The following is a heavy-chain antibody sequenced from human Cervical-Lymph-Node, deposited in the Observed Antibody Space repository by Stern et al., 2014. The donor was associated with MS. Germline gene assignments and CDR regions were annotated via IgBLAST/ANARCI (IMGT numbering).Heavy chain of an antibody. D-gene: IGHD6-13*01. CDR2: INTNTGTP. J-gene: IGHJ4*02. CDR1: GYTFTSYA. V-gene: IGHV7-4-1*02. CDR3: ARRQPTRHGSWYLGLFDY. Sequence: VQLVESGSELKKPGASVKVSCKASGYTFTSYAMNWVRQAPGQGLEWMGWINTNTGTPTYAQGFTGRFVFSLDTSVSTAYLQISSLKAEDTAVYYCARRQPTRHGSWYLGLFDYWGQGTLVTVSS.